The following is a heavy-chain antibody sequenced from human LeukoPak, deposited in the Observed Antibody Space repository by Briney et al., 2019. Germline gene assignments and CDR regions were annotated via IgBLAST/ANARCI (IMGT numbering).Heavy chain of an antibody. V-gene: IGHV3-30*18. CDR1: GFTFSSYG. CDR3: AKDPGYYYGSGSYDY. J-gene: IGHJ4*02. D-gene: IGHD3-10*01. CDR2: ISYDGSNQ. Sequence: GRSLRLSRAASGFTFSSYGMHWVRQAPGKGLEWVAVISYDGSNQYYADSVKGRFTISRDNSKNTLYLQMNSLRAEDTAVYYCAKDPGYYYGSGSYDYWGQGTLVTVSS.